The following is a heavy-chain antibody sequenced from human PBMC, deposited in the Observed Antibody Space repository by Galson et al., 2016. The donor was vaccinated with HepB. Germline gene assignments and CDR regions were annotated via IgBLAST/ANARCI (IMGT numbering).Heavy chain of an antibody. D-gene: IGHD1-26*01. CDR3: ASLLGGSTFDY. J-gene: IGHJ4*02. CDR2: IFYYGNT. Sequence: SETLSLTCTVSGASISSGSYSWAWIRQPPGKGLEWIGTIFYYGNTYYNPSLKSRVTISVDTSKSQFPLKLRFVTAADTSVYYCASLLGGSTFDYWGQGTLVRVSS. V-gene: IGHV4-39*01. CDR1: GASISSGSYS.